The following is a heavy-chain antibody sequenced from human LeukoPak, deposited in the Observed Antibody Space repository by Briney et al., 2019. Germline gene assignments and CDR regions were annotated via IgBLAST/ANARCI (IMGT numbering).Heavy chain of an antibody. D-gene: IGHD3-10*01. Sequence: GGSLRLSCAASGFTFSSYAMSWVPQAPGKGLEWVSAISGSGGSTYYADSVKGRFTISRDNSKNTLYLQMNSLRAEDTAVYYCAKVGSMVRGVITDPFDYWGQGTLVTVSS. CDR1: GFTFSSYA. CDR3: AKVGSMVRGVITDPFDY. V-gene: IGHV3-23*01. J-gene: IGHJ4*02. CDR2: ISGSGGST.